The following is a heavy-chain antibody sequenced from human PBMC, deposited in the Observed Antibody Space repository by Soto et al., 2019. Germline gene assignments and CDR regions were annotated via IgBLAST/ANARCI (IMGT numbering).Heavy chain of an antibody. CDR3: ARLYYYDSSGYLYYYYGMDV. CDR1: GYTFTSHG. J-gene: IGHJ6*02. V-gene: IGHV1-18*01. Sequence: ASVKVSCKASGYTFTSHGISWVRQAPGQGLEWMGWISAYNGNTNYAQKLQGRVTMTTDTSTSTAYMELRSLRSDDTAVYYCARLYYYDSSGYLYYYYGMDVWGQGTTVTAP. D-gene: IGHD3-22*01. CDR2: ISAYNGNT.